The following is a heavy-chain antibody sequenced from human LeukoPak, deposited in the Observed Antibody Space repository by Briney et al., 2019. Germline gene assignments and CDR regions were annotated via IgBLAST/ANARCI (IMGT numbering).Heavy chain of an antibody. CDR1: GFTFSSYG. CDR3: AKGQQWLVRPYYFDY. J-gene: IGHJ4*02. CDR2: ISYDGSNK. Sequence: GGSLRLSCAASGFTFSSYGMHWVRQAPGKGLEWVAVISYDGSNKYYADSVKGRFTISRDNSKNTLYLQMNSLRAEDTAVYYCAKGQQWLVRPYYFDYWGQGTLVTVSS. D-gene: IGHD6-19*01. V-gene: IGHV3-30*18.